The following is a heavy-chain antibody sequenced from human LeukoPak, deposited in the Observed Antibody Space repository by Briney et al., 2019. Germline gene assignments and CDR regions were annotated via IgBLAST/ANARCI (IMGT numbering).Heavy chain of an antibody. J-gene: IGHJ2*01. Sequence: ASVKVSCKASGGTFSSYAISWVRQAPGQGLEWMGGIIPIFGTANYAQKFQGRVTITADESTSAAYMELSSLRSEDTAVYYCAREHLDYYYDSSGYYLYWYFDLWGRGTLVTVSS. V-gene: IGHV1-69*13. CDR2: IIPIFGTA. CDR3: AREHLDYYYDSSGYYLYWYFDL. CDR1: GGTFSSYA. D-gene: IGHD3-22*01.